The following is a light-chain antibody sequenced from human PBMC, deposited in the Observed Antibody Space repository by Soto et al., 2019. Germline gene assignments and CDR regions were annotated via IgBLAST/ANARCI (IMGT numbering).Light chain of an antibody. CDR3: SSYTSSSTVV. J-gene: IGLJ2*01. CDR2: DVT. Sequence: QSALTQAASVSGSPGQSITISCTGTSRDVGGSNSVSWYQQHPGKAPKLLIYDVTNRPSGVSNRFSGSKSGNTASPTISVLQAEDEADYYCSSYTSSSTVVFGGGTKLTVL. V-gene: IGLV2-14*01. CDR1: SRDVGGSNS.